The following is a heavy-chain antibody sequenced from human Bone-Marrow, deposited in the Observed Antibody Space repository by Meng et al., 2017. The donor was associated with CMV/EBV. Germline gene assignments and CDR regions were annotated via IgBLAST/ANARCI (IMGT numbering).Heavy chain of an antibody. CDR2: IYYSGST. Sequence: SETLSLTCTVSGGSISSGGYYWSWIRQHPGKGLEWIGYIYYSGSTNYNPSLKSRVTISVDTSKNQFSLKLSSVTAADTAVYYCAREHIVVVPAAIGSWFDPWGQGTLVTVSS. D-gene: IGHD2-2*02. J-gene: IGHJ5*02. CDR1: GGSISSGGYY. CDR3: AREHIVVVPAAIGSWFDP. V-gene: IGHV4-31*03.